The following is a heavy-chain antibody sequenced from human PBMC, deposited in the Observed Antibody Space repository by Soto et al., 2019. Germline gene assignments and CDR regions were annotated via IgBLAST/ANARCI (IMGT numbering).Heavy chain of an antibody. D-gene: IGHD6-13*01. Sequence: SETLSLTCTVSGGSISSYYWSWIRQPAGKGLEWIGRIYTSGSTNYNPSLKSRVTMSVGTSKNQFSLKLSSVTAADTAVYYCARVSIAAAGYNWFDPWGQGTLVTVSS. CDR1: GGSISSYY. J-gene: IGHJ5*02. CDR3: ARVSIAAAGYNWFDP. CDR2: IYTSGST. V-gene: IGHV4-4*07.